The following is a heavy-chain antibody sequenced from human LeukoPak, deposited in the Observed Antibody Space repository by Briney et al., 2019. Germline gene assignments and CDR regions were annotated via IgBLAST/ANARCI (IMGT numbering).Heavy chain of an antibody. V-gene: IGHV1-2*02. CDR3: ARDRYSYGYGEFDY. Sequence: ASVKVSCKASGYTFTGYYMHWVRQAPGQGLEWMGWINPNSGSTNYAQTFQGRVTITRDTSISTAYMELSRLRSDDTAVYYCARDRYSYGYGEFDYWGQGTLVTVSS. CDR1: GYTFTGYY. D-gene: IGHD5-18*01. CDR2: INPNSGST. J-gene: IGHJ4*02.